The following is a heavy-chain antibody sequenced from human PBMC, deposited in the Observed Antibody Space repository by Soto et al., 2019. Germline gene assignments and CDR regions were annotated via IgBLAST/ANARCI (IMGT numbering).Heavy chain of an antibody. CDR2: IYYSGST. Sequence: QVQLQESGPGLVKPSQTLSLTCTVSGGSISSGRYYWSWIRQHPGKGLEWIGYIYYSGSTYYNPSLKSRVTISVDTSKNQFSLKLTSVTAADTAVYYCARDVYCSGGRCYPEGYYGMDVWGQGTTVTVSS. J-gene: IGHJ6*02. D-gene: IGHD2-15*01. CDR3: ARDVYCSGGRCYPEGYYGMDV. V-gene: IGHV4-31*03. CDR1: GGSISSGRYY.